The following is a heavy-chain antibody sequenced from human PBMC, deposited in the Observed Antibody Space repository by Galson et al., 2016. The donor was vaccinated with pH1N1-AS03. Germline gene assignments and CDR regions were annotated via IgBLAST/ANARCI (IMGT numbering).Heavy chain of an antibody. J-gene: IGHJ3*02. D-gene: IGHD3-3*01. CDR1: GFTFSTYW. Sequence: SLRLSCATSGFTFSTYWMNWVRQAPGKGLEWVANIKEDGSEKYYVDSVKGRFTISRDNAKNSLYLQMDSLRVEDTAVYYCARGVVVGLGFDIWGQGTMVTVSS. CDR2: IKEDGSEK. V-gene: IGHV3-7*04. CDR3: ARGVVVGLGFDI.